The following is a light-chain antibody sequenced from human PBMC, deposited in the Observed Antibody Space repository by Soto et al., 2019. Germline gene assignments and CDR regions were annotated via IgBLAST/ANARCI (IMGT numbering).Light chain of an antibody. J-gene: IGKJ2*01. Sequence: EIVLTQSPATLSLSPGERATLSCRASQSVSSYLAWYQQKPGQAPRLLIYDASNRATGIPARFSGSGSVTDFTLTISSLEPEDFAVYYCQQRSNWPRYTFGQGTKVEIK. CDR3: QQRSNWPRYT. CDR1: QSVSSY. V-gene: IGKV3-11*01. CDR2: DAS.